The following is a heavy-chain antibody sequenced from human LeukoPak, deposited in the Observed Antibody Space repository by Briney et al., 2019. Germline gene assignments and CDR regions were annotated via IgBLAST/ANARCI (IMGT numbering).Heavy chain of an antibody. CDR2: IYDSGST. J-gene: IGHJ4*02. CDR3: ARHTVTYDLFDY. D-gene: IGHD4-17*01. V-gene: IGHV4-39*01. CDR1: GGSISSSGYY. Sequence: PSEALSLTCTVSGGSISSSGYYWGWIRQPPGKGLEWIGSIYDSGSTYYNPSLKSRVTISVDTSKNQFSLKLSTVTAADTAVYYCARHTVTYDLFDYWGQGTLVTVSS.